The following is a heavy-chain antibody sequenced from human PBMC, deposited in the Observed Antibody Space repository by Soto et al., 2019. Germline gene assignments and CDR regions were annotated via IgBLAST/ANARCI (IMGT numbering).Heavy chain of an antibody. J-gene: IGHJ3*02. CDR3: ARASYLDPAFDI. D-gene: IGHD2-2*03. Sequence: QVQLVQSGAEVKRPGASVKVSCKASEYTFTSYDFNWVRQAPGQGLEWMGWVNPNSGNTDYAQKFQCRVTMTRNTSIRTAYMELSSLRSEDTAVYYCARASYLDPAFDIWGQGTMVTVSS. CDR1: EYTFTSYD. CDR2: VNPNSGNT. V-gene: IGHV1-8*01.